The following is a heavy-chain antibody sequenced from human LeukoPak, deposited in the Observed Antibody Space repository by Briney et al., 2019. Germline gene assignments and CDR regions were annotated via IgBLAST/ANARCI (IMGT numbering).Heavy chain of an antibody. CDR3: ARQQWLPNWYFDL. CDR2: INHSGST. CDR1: GGPFSGYY. J-gene: IGHJ2*01. V-gene: IGHV4-34*01. D-gene: IGHD6-19*01. Sequence: PSETLSLTCAVYGGPFSGYYWSWIRQPPGKGLEWIGEINHSGSTNYNPSLKSRVTISVDTSKNQFSLKLSSVTAADTAVYYCARQQWLPNWYFDLWGRGTLVTVSS.